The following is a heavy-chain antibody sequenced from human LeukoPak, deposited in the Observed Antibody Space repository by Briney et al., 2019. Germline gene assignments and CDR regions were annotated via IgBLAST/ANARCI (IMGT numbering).Heavy chain of an antibody. CDR2: ISSSGNTI. Sequence: PGGSLRLSCAASEFTFTSYELNWVRQAPGKGLEWVSYISSSGNTISYADSVKGRSTIPRDNAKNSLYLQVISLRAEDTAVYYCARGPSIAARYDAFDIWGQGTMVTVSS. CDR3: ARGPSIAARYDAFDI. CDR1: EFTFTSYE. D-gene: IGHD6-6*01. V-gene: IGHV3-48*03. J-gene: IGHJ3*02.